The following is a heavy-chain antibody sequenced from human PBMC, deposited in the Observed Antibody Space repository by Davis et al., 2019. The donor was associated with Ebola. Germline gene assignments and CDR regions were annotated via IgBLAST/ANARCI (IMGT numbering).Heavy chain of an antibody. J-gene: IGHJ4*02. CDR3: AKVKYYSTWRGGFDS. CDR1: GFSFSIFA. V-gene: IGHV3-23*01. D-gene: IGHD6-13*01. CDR2: ISGSGGST. Sequence: GESLKISCAASGFSFSIFAMTWVRQAPGNGLEWVSDISGSGGSTYYADSVKRRFPISRDSSKNTLYLQMNSLRAEDTAVYYCAKVKYYSTWRGGFDSWGQGTLVTVSS.